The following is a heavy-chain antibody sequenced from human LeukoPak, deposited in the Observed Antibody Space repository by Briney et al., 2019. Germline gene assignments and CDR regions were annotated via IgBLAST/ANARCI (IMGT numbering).Heavy chain of an antibody. D-gene: IGHD3-3*01. J-gene: IGHJ6*02. CDR2: INPNSGGT. CDR1: GYTFTGYY. Sequence: ASVKVSCKASGYTFTGYYMHWVRQAPGQGLEWMGWINPNSGGTNYAQKLQGRVTMTRDTSISTAYMELSRLRSDDTAVYYCARVSDFWSGYFYGMDVWGQGTTVTVSS. CDR3: ARVSDFWSGYFYGMDV. V-gene: IGHV1-2*02.